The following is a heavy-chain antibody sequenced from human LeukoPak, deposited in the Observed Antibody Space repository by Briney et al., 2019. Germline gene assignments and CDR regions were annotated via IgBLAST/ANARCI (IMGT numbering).Heavy chain of an antibody. V-gene: IGHV3-7*05. CDR3: ARAYCTSRSCYFSY. Sequence: GRSLRLSRSPSGFSFSSYCMSCVRQAPRKGLEWVSNIKHAESEPSNMDSVKGPFTISRDNGKNSLYLQMNSLRVEHTAVYFCARAYCTSRSCYFSYWGQGTLVTVSS. CDR2: IKHAESEP. CDR1: GFSFSSYC. J-gene: IGHJ4*02. D-gene: IGHD2-2*01.